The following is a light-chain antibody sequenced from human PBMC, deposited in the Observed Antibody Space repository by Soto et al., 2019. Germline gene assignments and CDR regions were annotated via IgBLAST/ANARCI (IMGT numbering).Light chain of an antibody. J-gene: IGKJ1*01. CDR2: GAS. CDR3: QQYGSSPLT. V-gene: IGKV3-20*01. Sequence: GTLSLSPGERATLSCRASQSVSSSYLAWYQQKPGQAPRLLIYGASSRATGIPDRFSGSGSGTDFILTISRLEPEDFAVYYCQQYGSSPLTFGQGTKVDIK. CDR1: QSVSSSY.